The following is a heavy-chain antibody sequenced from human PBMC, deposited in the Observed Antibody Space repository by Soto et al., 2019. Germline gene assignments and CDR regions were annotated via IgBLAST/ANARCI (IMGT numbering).Heavy chain of an antibody. V-gene: IGHV1-69*13. CDR1: GGTFSSYA. CDR2: IIPIFGTA. D-gene: IGHD3-22*01. J-gene: IGHJ3*02. Sequence: SVQVCCKASGGTFSSYAITWVRQAPGQGLEWMGGIIPIFGTANYAQKFQGRVTITADESTSTAYMELSSLRSEDTAVYYCAREGYYDSSGQGAFDIWGQGTMVTVSS. CDR3: AREGYYDSSGQGAFDI.